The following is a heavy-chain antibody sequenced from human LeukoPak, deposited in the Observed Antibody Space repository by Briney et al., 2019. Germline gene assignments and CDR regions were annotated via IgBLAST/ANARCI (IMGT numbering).Heavy chain of an antibody. CDR2: IYYSGST. CDR1: GGSISSHY. V-gene: IGHV4-59*11. J-gene: IGHJ6*02. Sequence: SETLSLTCTASGGSISSHYWGWIRQPPGKGLEWIGYIYYSGSTDYNPSLKSRVTISVDTSKNHFSLKLSSVTAADTAVYYCARGSSYGYQRDGMDVWGQGTTVTVSS. D-gene: IGHD5-18*01. CDR3: ARGSSYGYQRDGMDV.